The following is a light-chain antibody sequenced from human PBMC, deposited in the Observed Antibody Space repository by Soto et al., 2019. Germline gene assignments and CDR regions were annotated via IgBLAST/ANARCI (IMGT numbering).Light chain of an antibody. CDR1: QSVSNN. CDR2: GAS. Sequence: EIVMTQSPATLSASPGERATLSCRASQSVSNNLAWYQKKPGQGPRLLIYGASTTATGIPARFRGSGSGTEFTLTISRLQSEDFAVYYCQQYNNWPPLTFGGGTKVEIK. CDR3: QQYNNWPPLT. V-gene: IGKV3D-15*01. J-gene: IGKJ4*01.